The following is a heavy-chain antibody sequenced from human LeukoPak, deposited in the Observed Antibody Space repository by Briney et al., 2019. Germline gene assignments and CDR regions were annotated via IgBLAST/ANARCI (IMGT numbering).Heavy chain of an antibody. D-gene: IGHD2-2*01. CDR2: MNPNSGNT. CDR3: ATGPCSSSSCYLYYYYMDV. V-gene: IGHV1-8*01. Sequence: ASVKVSCKASGYTFTSYDINWVRQAAGQGLEWMGWMNPNSGNTGYAQKFQGRVTMTRNTSISTAYMELSSLTSEDTAVYYCATGPCSSSSCYLYYYYMDVWGKGTTVTVSS. CDR1: GYTFTSYD. J-gene: IGHJ6*03.